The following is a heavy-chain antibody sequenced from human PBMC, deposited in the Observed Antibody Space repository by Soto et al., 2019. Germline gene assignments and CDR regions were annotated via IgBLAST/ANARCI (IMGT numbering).Heavy chain of an antibody. CDR2: MSSGPTTI. V-gene: IGHV3-48*02. D-gene: IGHD2-2*01. J-gene: IGHJ4*02. CDR3: ARERHCSSTNWYYFDH. CDR1: GFTFSSYS. Sequence: EVQLVDSGGGLVQHGRSLRLSCAASGFTFSSYSMNWVRQAPGKGLEWVAYMSSGPTTILYADSVKGRFTISGDNARNSLYLQMSSLRDEDTAVYYCARERHCSSTNWYYFDHWGQGTLVTVSS.